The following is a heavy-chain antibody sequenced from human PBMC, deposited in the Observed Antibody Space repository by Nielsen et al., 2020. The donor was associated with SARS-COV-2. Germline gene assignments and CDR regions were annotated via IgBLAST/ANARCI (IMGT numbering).Heavy chain of an antibody. V-gene: IGHV4-39*01. CDR3: ARETYYYDSSGYYYFDY. CDR2: IYYSGST. Sequence: SETLSLTCTVSGGSISSSSYYWGWIRQPPGKGLEWIGSIYYSGSTYYNPSLKSRVTISVDTSKNQFSLKLSSVTAADTAVYHCARETYYYDSSGYYYFDYWGQGTLGTVSS. D-gene: IGHD3-22*01. J-gene: IGHJ4*02. CDR1: GGSISSSSYY.